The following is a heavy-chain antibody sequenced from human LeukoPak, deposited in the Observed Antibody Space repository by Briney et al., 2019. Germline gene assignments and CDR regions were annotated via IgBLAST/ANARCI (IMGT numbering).Heavy chain of an antibody. CDR2: ISSSGSTI. D-gene: IGHD3-22*01. CDR1: GFTFSSHS. V-gene: IGHV3-48*01. Sequence: GGSLRLSCAASGFTFSSHSMNWVCQAPGKGLEWVSYISSSGSTIYYADSVKGRFTISRDNAKNSLYLQMNSLRAEDTAVYYCARGAYYYEDWGQGTLVTVSS. J-gene: IGHJ4*02. CDR3: ARGAYYYED.